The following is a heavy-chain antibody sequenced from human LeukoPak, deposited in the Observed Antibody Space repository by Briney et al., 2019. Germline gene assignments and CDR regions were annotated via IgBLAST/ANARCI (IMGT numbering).Heavy chain of an antibody. CDR2: IYPGDSDT. V-gene: IGHV5-51*01. CDR3: ARHLDYDYVWGSYRRYYFDY. J-gene: IGHJ4*02. CDR1: GYSFTSYW. D-gene: IGHD3-16*02. Sequence: PGESLKISCKGSGYSFTSYWIGWVRQMPGKGLEWMGIIYPGDSDTRYSPSFQGQVTISADKSISTAYLQWSSLKASDTAMYCCARHLDYDYVWGSYRRYYFDYWGQGTLVTVSS.